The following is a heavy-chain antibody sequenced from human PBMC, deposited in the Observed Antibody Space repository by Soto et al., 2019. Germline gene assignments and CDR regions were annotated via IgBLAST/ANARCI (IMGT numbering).Heavy chain of an antibody. CDR1: GYTFTGNS. CDR3: AIQPSGVVY. V-gene: IGHV1-2*04. Sequence: QVHLVQSGPEVKKPGASVKVSCKASGYTFTGNSLHWVRQAPGQGLEWMGWINPNNGGTNYAQKFRGWVTMTRDTSISTAYMDLSRLKSDDTAVYYCAIQPSGVVYWGQGTQVTVSS. CDR2: INPNNGGT. J-gene: IGHJ4*02. D-gene: IGHD2-2*01.